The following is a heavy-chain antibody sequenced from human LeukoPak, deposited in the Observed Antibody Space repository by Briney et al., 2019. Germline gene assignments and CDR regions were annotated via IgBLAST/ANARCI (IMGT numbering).Heavy chain of an antibody. CDR3: ARLWFGYYYYGMDV. J-gene: IGHJ6*02. CDR2: IYHSGST. CDR1: GGSISSSNW. D-gene: IGHD3-10*01. V-gene: IGHV4-4*02. Sequence: SETLSLTCAVSGGSISSSNWWSWARQPPGKGLEWIGEIYHSGSTNYNPSLKSRVTISVDKSKNQFSLKLSSVTAADTAVYYCARLWFGYYYYGMDVWGQGTTVTVSS.